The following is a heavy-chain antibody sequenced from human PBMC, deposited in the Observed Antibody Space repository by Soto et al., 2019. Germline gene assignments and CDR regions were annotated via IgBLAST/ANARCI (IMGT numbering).Heavy chain of an antibody. Sequence: QVQLQESGPGLVKPSETLSLTCTVSGGSVSSTSHYWSWIRQPPGKGLEWIGYIYYTGSTTYNPSLKSRVTISVDTSKNQFSLMLNSVTAADTAVYYCARTDRSQLSSFSDYWGQGTLVTVSS. CDR3: ARTDRSQLSSFSDY. CDR2: IYYTGST. V-gene: IGHV4-61*01. CDR1: GGSVSSTSHY. J-gene: IGHJ4*02. D-gene: IGHD2-2*01.